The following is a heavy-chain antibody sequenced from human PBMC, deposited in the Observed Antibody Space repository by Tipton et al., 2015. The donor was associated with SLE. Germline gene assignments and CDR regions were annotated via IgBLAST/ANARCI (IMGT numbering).Heavy chain of an antibody. CDR1: GGSFSGYY. V-gene: IGHV4-34*01. D-gene: IGHD3-10*01. Sequence: TLSLTCAVYGGSFSGYYWSWIRQPPGKGLEWIGEINHSGSTNYNPSLKSRVTISVYTSKNQFSLKLSSVTAADTAVHYCATGGTGESFEIWGQGTMVTVSS. CDR3: ATGGTGESFEI. J-gene: IGHJ3*02. CDR2: INHSGST.